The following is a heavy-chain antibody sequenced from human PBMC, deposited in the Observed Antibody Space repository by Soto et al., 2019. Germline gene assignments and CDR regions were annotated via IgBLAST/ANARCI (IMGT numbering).Heavy chain of an antibody. CDR2: IIPIFGTA. Sequence: QVQLVQSGAEVKKPGSSVKVSCKASGGTFSSYAISWVRQAPGQGLEWMGGIIPIFGTANYAQKFQGRVTITADESTSTAYMELSSLRSEDTAVYYCARGYCSGGSCDLKYYYYYYGMDVWGQGTTVTVSS. CDR1: GGTFSSYA. CDR3: ARGYCSGGSCDLKYYYYYYGMDV. J-gene: IGHJ6*02. D-gene: IGHD2-15*01. V-gene: IGHV1-69*01.